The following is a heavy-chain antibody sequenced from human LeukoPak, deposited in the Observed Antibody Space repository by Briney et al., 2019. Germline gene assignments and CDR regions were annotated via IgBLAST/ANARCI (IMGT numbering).Heavy chain of an antibody. Sequence: GGSLRLSCAASGFTFSNAWMSWVRQAPGKGLEWVGRIKSKTDGGTTDYAAPVKGRFTISRDDSKNTLYLQMNSLKTEDTAVYYCTTWPLSPVGATTWFSPNWFDPWGQGTLVTVSS. J-gene: IGHJ5*02. CDR1: GFTFSNAW. CDR3: TTWPLSPVGATTWFSPNWFDP. D-gene: IGHD1-26*01. V-gene: IGHV3-15*01. CDR2: IKSKTDGGTT.